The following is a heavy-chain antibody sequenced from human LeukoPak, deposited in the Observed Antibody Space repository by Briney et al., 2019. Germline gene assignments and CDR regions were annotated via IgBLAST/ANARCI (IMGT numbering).Heavy chain of an antibody. V-gene: IGHV1-2*02. D-gene: IGHD5-24*01. CDR1: GYTFTGYY. CDR3: AREGDGYNRFDY. Sequence: ASLKVSCKASGYTFTGYYMHWVRQAPGQGLEWMGWINPNSGGTNYAQKFQGRVTMTRDTSITTAYMELSRLRSDDTAVYYCAREGDGYNRFDYWGQGTLVTVSS. J-gene: IGHJ4*02. CDR2: INPNSGGT.